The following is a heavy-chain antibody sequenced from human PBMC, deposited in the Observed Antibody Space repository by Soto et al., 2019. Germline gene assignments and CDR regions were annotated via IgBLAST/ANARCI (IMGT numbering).Heavy chain of an antibody. D-gene: IGHD2-15*01. CDR3: ARSGVLETDHSFDI. CDR1: GFTFSDYN. CDR2: ISRSSDTL. V-gene: IGHV3-48*01. J-gene: IGHJ3*02. Sequence: EVQLVESGGGLIQPGGSLRLSCAASGFTFSDYNINWVRQAPGTGLEWISYISRSSDTLYYADSVRGRFTISRDNAKNSLYLQMNSLRADDTAVYYCARSGVLETDHSFDIWGQGTMVTVSS.